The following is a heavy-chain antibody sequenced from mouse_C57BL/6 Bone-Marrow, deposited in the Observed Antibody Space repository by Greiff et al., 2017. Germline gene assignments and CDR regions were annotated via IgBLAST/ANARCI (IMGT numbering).Heavy chain of an antibody. Sequence: VQLQQPGAELVKPGASVKLSCKASAYTFTSFWMHWVKQSPGQGLEWIGMFHPNSGSTNYNEKFKSKATLTVDKSYSTAYVQLNSLTSGDSAVYYCARSRQLRLRYAYWGQGNLVTGS. D-gene: IGHD3-2*02. CDR1: AYTFTSFW. CDR3: ARSRQLRLRYAY. V-gene: IGHV1-64*01. CDR2: FHPNSGST. J-gene: IGHJ3*01.